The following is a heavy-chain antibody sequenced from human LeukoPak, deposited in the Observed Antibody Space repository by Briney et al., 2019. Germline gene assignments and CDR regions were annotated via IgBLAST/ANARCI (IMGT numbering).Heavy chain of an antibody. CDR2: ISSSSSYI. CDR3: ARGLLWFGEPHNWFDP. CDR1: GFTFSSYS. V-gene: IGHV3-21*01. Sequence: GGSLRLSCAASGFTFSSYSMNWVRQAPGKGLEWVSSISSSSSYIYYADSVEGRFTISRDNAKNSLYLQMNSLRDEDTAVYYCARGLLWFGEPHNWFDPWGQGTLVTVSS. D-gene: IGHD3-10*01. J-gene: IGHJ5*02.